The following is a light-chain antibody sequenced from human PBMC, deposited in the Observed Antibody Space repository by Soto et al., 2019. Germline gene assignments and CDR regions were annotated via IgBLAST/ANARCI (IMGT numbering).Light chain of an antibody. V-gene: IGKV1-39*01. Sequence: DIQMTQSPSSLSAFVGDRVTITCRASHTIDGFLNWYQQKPGKAPNLLIYAASSLQSGVPSRFSGSGSGTEFTLTISSLQPEDFATYYCQQSYTTLGTFGQGTKVEI. CDR2: AAS. CDR3: QQSYTTLGT. J-gene: IGKJ1*01. CDR1: HTIDGF.